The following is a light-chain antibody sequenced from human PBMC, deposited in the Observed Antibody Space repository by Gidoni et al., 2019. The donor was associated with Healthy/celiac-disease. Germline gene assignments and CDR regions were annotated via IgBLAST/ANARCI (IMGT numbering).Light chain of an antibody. CDR2: GAS. J-gene: IGKJ2*01. CDR3: QQYGSSPYT. V-gene: IGKV3-20*01. CDR1: QSVSSSY. Sequence: SPGTLSLSPGERATLSCRASQSVSSSYLAWYQQKPGQAPRLLIYGASSRATGIPDRFSGSGSGTDFTLTISRLEPEDFAVYYCQQYGSSPYTVGQGTKLEIK.